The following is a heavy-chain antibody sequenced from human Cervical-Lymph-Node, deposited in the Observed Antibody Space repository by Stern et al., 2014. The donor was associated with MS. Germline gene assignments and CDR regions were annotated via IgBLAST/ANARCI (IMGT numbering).Heavy chain of an antibody. CDR2: MFSSGNT. CDR3: ARGYRFFDD. V-gene: IGHV4-61*02. J-gene: IGHJ4*02. Sequence: VQLVESGPGLVKPSQTLSLTCTVSGGSISSGSYYWSWIRQPAGKRLEWIGRMFSSGNTFYNPSLNSRVNISVDTSNNQISTELGSVTAADTAVYYCARGYRFFDDWGQGTLVTVSS. D-gene: IGHD3-16*02. CDR1: GGSISSGSYY.